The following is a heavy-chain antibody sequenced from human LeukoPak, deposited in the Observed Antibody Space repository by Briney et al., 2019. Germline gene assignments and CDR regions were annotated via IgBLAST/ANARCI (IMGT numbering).Heavy chain of an antibody. D-gene: IGHD3-10*01. Sequence: PGGSLGPSCEGSGLGFSSYWMTWVRKSPGKGPEWVPNIKQDESERYTVDSVKGRFTISRDNAKNSVYLHMNSLRAEDTALYYCARLSAYYYGSFFYYYMDVWGKGTTVTVSS. V-gene: IGHV3-7*01. J-gene: IGHJ6*03. CDR3: ARLSAYYYGSFFYYYMDV. CDR1: GLGFSSYW. CDR2: IKQDESER.